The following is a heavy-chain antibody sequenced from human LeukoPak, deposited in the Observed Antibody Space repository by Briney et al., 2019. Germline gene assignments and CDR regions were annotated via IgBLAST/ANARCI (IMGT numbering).Heavy chain of an antibody. D-gene: IGHD3-10*01. Sequence: NSSETLSLTCTVSGGSISSSSYYWGWIRQPPGKGLEWIGSIYYSGSTYYNPSLKSRVTISVDTSKNQSSLKLSSVTAADTAVYYCARVEDYYGSGSYLNWFDPWGQGTLVTVSS. CDR1: GGSISSSSYY. CDR2: IYYSGST. CDR3: ARVEDYYGSGSYLNWFDP. J-gene: IGHJ5*02. V-gene: IGHV4-39*07.